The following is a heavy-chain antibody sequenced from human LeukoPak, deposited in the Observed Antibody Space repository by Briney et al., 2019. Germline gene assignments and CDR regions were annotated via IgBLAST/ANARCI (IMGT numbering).Heavy chain of an antibody. J-gene: IGHJ6*03. D-gene: IGHD6-6*01. V-gene: IGHV3-21*01. CDR2: ISSSSSYI. CDR1: GFTFSSYS. Sequence: PRGSLRLSCAASGFTFSSYSMNWVRQAPGKGLEWVSSISSSSSYIYYADSVKGRFTISRDNAKNSLYLQMNSLRAEDTAVYYCARDLEYSSSLNLYYYYYMDVWGKGTTVTVSS. CDR3: ARDLEYSSSLNLYYYYYMDV.